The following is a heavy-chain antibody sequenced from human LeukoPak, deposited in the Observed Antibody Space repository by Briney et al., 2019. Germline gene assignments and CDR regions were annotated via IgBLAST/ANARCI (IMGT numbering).Heavy chain of an antibody. J-gene: IGHJ3*02. D-gene: IGHD3-22*01. Sequence: SETLSLTCTVSGGSISSYYWSWIRQPAGKGLEWIGRIYTSGSTNYNPSLKSRVTMSVDTSKNQFSLKLSSVTAADTAVYYCARRGYDSSGYYWLDAFDIWGQGTMVTVSS. CDR1: GGSISSYY. CDR2: IYTSGST. V-gene: IGHV4-4*07. CDR3: ARRGYDSSGYYWLDAFDI.